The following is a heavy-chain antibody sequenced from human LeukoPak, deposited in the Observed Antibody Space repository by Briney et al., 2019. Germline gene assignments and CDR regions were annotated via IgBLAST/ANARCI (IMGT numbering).Heavy chain of an antibody. CDR2: IRTRAYSETT. V-gene: IGHV3-49*03. D-gene: IGHD5-12*01. Sequence: GRSLRLSCTASGFIFRDHAMSWFRQAPGKGLEWVGFIRTRAYSETTEHAASVKGRFTISRDDSNDIAYLQMTSLKTEDTAVYYCSRNSGTLTGWPFDIWGQGTMVTVSS. CDR1: GFIFRDHA. J-gene: IGHJ3*02. CDR3: SRNSGTLTGWPFDI.